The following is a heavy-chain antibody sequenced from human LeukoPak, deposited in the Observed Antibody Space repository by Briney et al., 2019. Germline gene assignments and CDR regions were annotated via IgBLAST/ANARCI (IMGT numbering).Heavy chain of an antibody. D-gene: IGHD5-12*01. V-gene: IGHV3-21*01. J-gene: IGHJ6*04. CDR1: GFTFSNYS. CDR2: ISSSSIYI. CDR3: ARGVNGYDSYYYYGLDV. Sequence: GGSLRLSCAASGFTFSNYSMNWVRQAPGRGLEWVSSISSSSIYIYYADSMKGRFTISRDNAKNSLYLQMNSLRAEDTAIYYCARGVNGYDSYYYYGLDVRGRGTTVTVSS.